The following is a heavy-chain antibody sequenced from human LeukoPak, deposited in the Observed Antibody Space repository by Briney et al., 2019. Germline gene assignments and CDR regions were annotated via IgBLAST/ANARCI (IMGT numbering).Heavy chain of an antibody. D-gene: IGHD2-2*01. V-gene: IGHV1-18*01. CDR2: ISAYNGNT. CDR3: ARDRYCSSTSCFNWFDP. J-gene: IGHJ5*02. CDR1: GYTFTSYG. Sequence: ASVKVSCKASGYTFTSYGVSWVRQAPGQGLEWMGWISAYNGNTNYAQKLQGRVTMTTDTSTSTAYMELRSLRSDGTAVYYCARDRYCSSTSCFNWFDPWGQGTLVTVSS.